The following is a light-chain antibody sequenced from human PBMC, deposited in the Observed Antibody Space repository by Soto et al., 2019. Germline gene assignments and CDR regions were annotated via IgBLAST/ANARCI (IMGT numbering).Light chain of an antibody. J-gene: IGKJ1*01. Sequence: DIQMTQSPSTLSASVGDRVTIPCRASQSIKSWLAWYQQKPGKAPELLIYDASSLNRGVPSRFSGSGSGTDFTLTISRLQPDDFATYYCHQYNSYPRTFGHGTKVDIK. CDR1: QSIKSW. CDR3: HQYNSYPRT. CDR2: DAS. V-gene: IGKV1-5*01.